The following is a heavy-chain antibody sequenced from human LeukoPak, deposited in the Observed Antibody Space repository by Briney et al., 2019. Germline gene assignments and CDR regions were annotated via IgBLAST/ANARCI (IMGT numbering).Heavy chain of an antibody. Sequence: SETLSLTCTVSGVSISSYYWSWIRQPPGKGLEWVGYIYYSGSTNYNPSLKSRVTISVDKSKNQFSLKLSSVTAADTAVYYCARGLMMAVAGRGEFHYWGQGTLVTVSS. D-gene: IGHD6-13*01. V-gene: IGHV4-59*01. CDR3: ARGLMMAVAGRGEFHY. CDR1: GVSISSYY. J-gene: IGHJ4*02. CDR2: IYYSGST.